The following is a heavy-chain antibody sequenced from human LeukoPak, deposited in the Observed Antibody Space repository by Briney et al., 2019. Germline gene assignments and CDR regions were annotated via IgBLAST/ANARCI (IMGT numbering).Heavy chain of an antibody. V-gene: IGHV3-53*01. CDR3: AQGGGGGNPFDY. D-gene: IGHD1-14*01. J-gene: IGHJ4*02. CDR2: IYSGGST. CDR1: GFTVSSNY. Sequence: GGSLRLSCAASGFTVSSNYMSWVRQAPGKGLEWVSVIYSGGSTYYADSRKGPLTISRTNSKNTLFLKMNTLRAEDTAVYYCAQGGGGGNPFDYWGQGTLVTVSS.